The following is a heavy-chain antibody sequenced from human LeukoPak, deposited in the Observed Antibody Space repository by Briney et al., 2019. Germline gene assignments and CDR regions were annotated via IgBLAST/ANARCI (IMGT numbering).Heavy chain of an antibody. D-gene: IGHD4-4*01. CDR2: INPNSGGT. Sequence: ASVKVSCKASGYTFTSYDINWVRQATGQGLEWMGWINPNSGGTNYAQKFQGRVTMTRDTSISTAYMELSRLRSDDTAVYYCARERVTRNYYYYGMDVWGQGTTVTVSS. J-gene: IGHJ6*02. V-gene: IGHV1-2*02. CDR3: ARERVTRNYYYYGMDV. CDR1: GYTFTSYD.